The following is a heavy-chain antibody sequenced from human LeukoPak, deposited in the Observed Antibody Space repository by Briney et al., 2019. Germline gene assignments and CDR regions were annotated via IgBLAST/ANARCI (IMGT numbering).Heavy chain of an antibody. CDR1: GYTFTGYY. J-gene: IGHJ5*02. D-gene: IGHD5-18*01. Sequence: GASVKVSCKASGYTFTGYYMHWVRQAPGQGLEWMGWINPNSGGTNYAQKFQGRVTMTRDTSISTAYMELSRLRSDDTAVYYCAREDVDTAMVNWFDPWGQGTLVTVSS. CDR2: INPNSGGT. CDR3: AREDVDTAMVNWFDP. V-gene: IGHV1-2*02.